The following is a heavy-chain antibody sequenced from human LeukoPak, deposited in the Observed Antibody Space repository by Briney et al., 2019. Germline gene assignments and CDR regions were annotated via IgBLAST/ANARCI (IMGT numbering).Heavy chain of an antibody. Sequence: PGGSLRLSCTASQFTFSYYWMSWVRQGPGKGLEWVANIKQDESETYYVDSVKGRFTISRDNAKKSLYLQMNSLRAEDTAVYYCARIAGVIGSFRIGYWGQGTLVTVSS. CDR3: ARIAGVIGSFRIGY. CDR2: IKQDESET. V-gene: IGHV3-7*01. J-gene: IGHJ4*02. D-gene: IGHD2-21*01. CDR1: QFTFSYYW.